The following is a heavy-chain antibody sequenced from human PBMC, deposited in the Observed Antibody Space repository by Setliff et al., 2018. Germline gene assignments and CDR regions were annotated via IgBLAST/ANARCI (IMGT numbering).Heavy chain of an antibody. V-gene: IGHV1-18*01. CDR3: SRLVRYCTRPSCQRLSGDEY. D-gene: IGHD2-2*01. J-gene: IGHJ4*02. Sequence: GASVKVSCKASGYTFTNYGISWVRQAPGQGLEWMGWISAYTGNTYSAQKFQGRLTMTTDTSTTTAYMELRSLCSDDTAVYYCSRLVRYCTRPSCQRLSGDEYWGQGTLVTVSS. CDR2: ISAYTGNT. CDR1: GYTFTNYG.